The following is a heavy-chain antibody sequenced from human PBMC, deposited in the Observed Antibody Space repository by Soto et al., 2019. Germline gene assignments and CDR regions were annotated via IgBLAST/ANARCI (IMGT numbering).Heavy chain of an antibody. CDR1: GDSVSSYSAA. D-gene: IGHD3-10*01. V-gene: IGHV6-1*01. CDR3: VRDRYSSSGWFDP. Sequence: SQTLSLTCAISGDSVSSYSAAWNWIRQSPSGGLEWLGRTYYRSRFFSDYAESVKSRIIINPDTSKHQFPLQLKSVTPEDTAVYYCVRDRYSSSGWFDPWGQGTPVTVSS. J-gene: IGHJ5*02. CDR2: TYYRSRFFS.